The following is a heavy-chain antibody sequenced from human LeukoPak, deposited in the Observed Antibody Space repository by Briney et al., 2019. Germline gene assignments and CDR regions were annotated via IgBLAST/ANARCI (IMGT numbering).Heavy chain of an antibody. CDR2: ISAYNGNT. D-gene: IGHD2-2*01. J-gene: IGHJ6*02. Sequence: ASVKVSYKASGYTFTSYGISWVRQAPGQGLEWMGWISAYNGNTNYAQKLQGRVTMTEDTSTDTAYMELNSLRSDDTAVYYCATDPGEIVPAAKGPRGDHCYGMDVWGQGTTVTVSS. CDR3: ATDPGEIVPAAKGPRGDHCYGMDV. CDR1: GYTFTSYG. V-gene: IGHV1-18*01.